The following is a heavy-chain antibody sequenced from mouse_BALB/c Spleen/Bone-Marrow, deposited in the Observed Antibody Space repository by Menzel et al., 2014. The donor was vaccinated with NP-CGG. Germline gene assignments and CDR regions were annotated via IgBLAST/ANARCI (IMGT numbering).Heavy chain of an antibody. CDR1: GFTFSSYG. D-gene: IGHD2-4*01. CDR3: ARRRDYDYFDY. CDR2: ISSGGSYT. Sequence: EVMLVESGGDLVKPGGSLKLSCAASGFTFSSYGMSWVRQIPDKRLEWVATISSGGSYTFYPDSVKGRFTISRDNAKNTLNLQMTSLKSEDTAMYYCARRRDYDYFDYWGQGTTLTVSS. J-gene: IGHJ2*01. V-gene: IGHV5-6*02.